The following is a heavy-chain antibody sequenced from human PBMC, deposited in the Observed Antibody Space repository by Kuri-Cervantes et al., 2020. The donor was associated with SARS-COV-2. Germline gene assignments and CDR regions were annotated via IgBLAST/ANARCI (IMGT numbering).Heavy chain of an antibody. D-gene: IGHD5-24*01. CDR1: GGSISSYY. J-gene: IGHJ5*02. V-gene: IGHV4-59*01. CDR3: AREVAYKSPFDP. Sequence: SETLSLTCTVSGGSISSYYWSWIRQPPGKGLEWIGYIYYSGSTNYNPSLKSRVTISVDTSKNQFSLKLSSVTAADTAVYYCAREVAYKSPFDPWGQGTLVTVSS. CDR2: IYYSGST.